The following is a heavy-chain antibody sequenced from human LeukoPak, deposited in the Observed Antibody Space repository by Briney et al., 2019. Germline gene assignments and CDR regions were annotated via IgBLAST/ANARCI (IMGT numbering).Heavy chain of an antibody. CDR1: GSTFTSYG. D-gene: IGHD3-10*01. CDR2: ISTYNGNT. J-gene: IGHJ6*04. V-gene: IGHV1-18*04. Sequence: SSVKVSCSASGSTFTSYGNGWVRQAPAQGLEWKGLISTYNGNTNYAQKLQGRGTMTTDTSTSTAYMELRSLRSDDTAVYYCARDSNGSPRGMDVWGKGTTVTVSS. CDR3: ARDSNGSPRGMDV.